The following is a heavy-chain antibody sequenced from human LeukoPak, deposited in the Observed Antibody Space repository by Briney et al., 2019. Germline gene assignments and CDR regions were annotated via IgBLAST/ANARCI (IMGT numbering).Heavy chain of an antibody. Sequence: SDTLSLTCTVSGGSISSYYWRWLRQPPGKGLEGIGYIYYSGSTNYNPSLKSRVTISVDTSKNQFSLKLSSVTAADTAVYYCARWEYTYGPFDYWGQGTLVTVSS. J-gene: IGHJ4*02. V-gene: IGHV4-59*07. CDR1: GGSISSYY. CDR3: ARWEYTYGPFDY. D-gene: IGHD5-18*01. CDR2: IYYSGST.